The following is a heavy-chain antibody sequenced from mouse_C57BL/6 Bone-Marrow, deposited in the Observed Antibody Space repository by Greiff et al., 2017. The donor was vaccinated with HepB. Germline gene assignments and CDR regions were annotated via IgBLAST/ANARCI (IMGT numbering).Heavy chain of an antibody. V-gene: IGHV5-4*01. CDR2: ISDGGSYT. D-gene: IGHD1-1*01. CDR3: ARDYYGSSPSFDY. CDR1: GFTFSSYA. J-gene: IGHJ2*01. Sequence: EVQGVESGGGLVKPGGSLKLSCAASGFTFSSYAMSWVRQTPEKRLEWVATISDGGSYTYYPDNVKGRFTISRDDAKNNLYLQMSHLKSEDTAMYYCARDYYGSSPSFDYWGQGTTLTVSS.